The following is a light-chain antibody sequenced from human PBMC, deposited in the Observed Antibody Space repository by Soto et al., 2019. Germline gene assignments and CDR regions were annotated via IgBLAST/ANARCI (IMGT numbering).Light chain of an antibody. CDR2: KAS. CDR1: QSISNW. CDR3: QQYNST. Sequence: DTQMTQSPSTLSASVGDRVTITCRAGQSISNWLAWYQQRPGKAPKLLIYKASNLESGVPSRFGGSGSGTEFTLTISSLQPDDAATYYCQQYNSTFGQGTKLEIK. J-gene: IGKJ2*01. V-gene: IGKV1-5*03.